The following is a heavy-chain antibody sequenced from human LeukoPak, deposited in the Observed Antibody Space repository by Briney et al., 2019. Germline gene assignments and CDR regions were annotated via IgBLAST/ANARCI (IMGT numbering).Heavy chain of an antibody. CDR2: INPNSGGT. J-gene: IGHJ6*03. CDR1: GYTFTGYY. D-gene: IGHD4-11*01. V-gene: IGHV1-2*02. CDR3: AREGKSVTTFYYYYYMDV. Sequence: ASVKVSCKASGYTFTGYYMHWVRQAPGQGLEWMGWINPNSGGTNYAQKFQGRVTMTRDTSISTAYMELSRLRSDDTAVYYCAREGKSVTTFYYYYYMDVWGKGTTVTVSS.